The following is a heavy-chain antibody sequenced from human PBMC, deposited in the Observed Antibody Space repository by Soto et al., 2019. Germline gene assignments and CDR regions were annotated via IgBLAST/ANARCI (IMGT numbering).Heavy chain of an antibody. Sequence: GASVKVSCKASGYTFTSYAMYWVRQAPGQGLEWMGWISAYNGNTNYAQNLQGRVTMTTDTSTSTAYMELRSLRSDDAAVYYCARSSGYSYGFDYWGQGTLVTSPQ. J-gene: IGHJ4*02. CDR1: GYTFTSYA. CDR3: ARSSGYSYGFDY. D-gene: IGHD5-18*01. V-gene: IGHV1-18*01. CDR2: ISAYNGNT.